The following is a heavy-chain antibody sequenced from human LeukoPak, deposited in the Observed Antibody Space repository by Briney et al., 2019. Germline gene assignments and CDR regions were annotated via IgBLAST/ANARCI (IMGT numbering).Heavy chain of an antibody. CDR2: IGSSDTTV. Sequence: GGSLRLSCAASGFTFSSSEMNWVRQAPGKGLEWVSYIGSSDTTVHYADSVEGRFTISRDNAKNSLYLQMNSLRAEDAAIYYCARLTVTTKDAFDIWGQGTMVIVSS. J-gene: IGHJ3*02. CDR3: ARLTVTTKDAFDI. D-gene: IGHD4-17*01. CDR1: GFTFSSSE. V-gene: IGHV3-48*03.